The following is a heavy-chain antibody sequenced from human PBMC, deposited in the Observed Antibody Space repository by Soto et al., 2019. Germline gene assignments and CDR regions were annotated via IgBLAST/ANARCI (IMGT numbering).Heavy chain of an antibody. CDR1: EFTFTYAW. J-gene: IGHJ4*02. D-gene: IGHD3-16*02. CDR3: TSLYYGH. Sequence: EVQLVESGGDLVKPGGSLRLSCAASEFTFTYAWMRWVRQAPGRGLEWVGRIKSKTDGGTTDYAAPVKGRFTITRDESQNTLYLQMNSLKTEDTAVYYCTSLYYGHWGQGTLVTVSS. CDR2: IKSKTDGGTT. V-gene: IGHV3-15*01.